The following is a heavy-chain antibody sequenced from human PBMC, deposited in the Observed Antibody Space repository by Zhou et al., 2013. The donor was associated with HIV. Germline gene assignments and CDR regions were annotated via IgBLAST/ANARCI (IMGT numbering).Heavy chain of an antibody. CDR2: ISAYNGNT. D-gene: IGHD1-26*01. V-gene: IGHV1-18*04. J-gene: IGHJ4*02. Sequence: QIQLVQSGPEVKKPGASVKVPCKPLGYTFSNYGVAWLRQAPGQGLEWMGWISAYNGNTMYAQKFQDRLTLTTDTATQTAYMDLRSLRSDDTAVYYCARDLMSQLLRPIFNYWGQGTLVTVSS. CDR3: ARDLMSQLLRPIFNY. CDR1: GYTFSNYG.